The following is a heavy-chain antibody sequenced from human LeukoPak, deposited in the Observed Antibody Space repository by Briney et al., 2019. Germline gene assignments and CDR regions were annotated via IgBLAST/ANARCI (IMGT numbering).Heavy chain of an antibody. V-gene: IGHV4-30-4*01. CDR1: GGSISSGDYY. CDR3: ARGPIQLWFGDY. Sequence: SQTLSLTCTVSGGSISSGDYYWSWIRQPPGKGLEWIGHIYYSGSTYYNPSLKSRVTISVDTSKNQFSLKLSSVTAADTAVYYCARGPIQLWFGDYWGQGTLVTVSS. J-gene: IGHJ4*02. D-gene: IGHD5-18*01. CDR2: IYYSGST.